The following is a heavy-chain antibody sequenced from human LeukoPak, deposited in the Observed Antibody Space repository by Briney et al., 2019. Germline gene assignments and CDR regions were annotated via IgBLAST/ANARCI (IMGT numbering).Heavy chain of an antibody. CDR1: GASIRSNSFY. Sequence: RSSETLSLTCTVSGASIRSNSFYWGWIRQAPGKGLEWIGTIYYNGDTFYNPSLKSRVTMSVDTSASQFSLKLSSVTAADTAVYYFAVLLYRHYLGFDSWGQGTLVSVSS. CDR2: IYYNGDT. J-gene: IGHJ5*01. CDR3: AVLLYRHYLGFDS. V-gene: IGHV4-39*01. D-gene: IGHD3-16*02.